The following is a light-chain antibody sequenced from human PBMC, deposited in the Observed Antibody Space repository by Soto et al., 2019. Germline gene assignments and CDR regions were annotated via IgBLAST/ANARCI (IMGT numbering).Light chain of an antibody. J-gene: IGLJ2*01. CDR3: SSYGGSNTVV. V-gene: IGLV2-8*01. CDR1: SSDVGGYNY. Sequence: QSVLTQPPSASGSPGQSVTISCTGSSSDVGGYNYVSWYQQHPGKAPKLMIYEVSKRPSGVPDRLSGSKSGNTASLTVSGLQAEDEAGYYCSSYGGSNTVVFGGGTTVTVL. CDR2: EVS.